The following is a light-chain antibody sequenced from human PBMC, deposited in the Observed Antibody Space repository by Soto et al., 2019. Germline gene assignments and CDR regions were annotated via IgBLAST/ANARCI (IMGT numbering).Light chain of an antibody. CDR1: SSDVGSYNL. CDR3: CSYAGSRTWV. Sequence: QSVLTQPASVSGSPGQSITISCTGTSSDVGSYNLVSWYQQHPGKAPKLMIYEGSKRPSGVSNRFSGSKSGNTASLTISGLQAEDEADYYCCSYAGSRTWVFGGGTKVTV. J-gene: IGLJ3*02. V-gene: IGLV2-23*01. CDR2: EGS.